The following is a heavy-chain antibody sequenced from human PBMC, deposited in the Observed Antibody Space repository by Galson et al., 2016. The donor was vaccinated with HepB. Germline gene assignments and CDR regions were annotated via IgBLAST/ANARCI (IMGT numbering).Heavy chain of an antibody. D-gene: IGHD3-16*01. CDR2: ITGSGAIT. CDR1: GFSFSTSG. J-gene: IGHJ4*02. Sequence: SLRLSCAASGFSFSTSGMSWVRQTPGRGLEWVSGITGSGAITHYADSVKGQFTISRDNSKNTLFLYMDSLRVGDTAVYYCGKHGGFDYWGQGALVTVSS. CDR3: GKHGGFDY. V-gene: IGHV3-23*01.